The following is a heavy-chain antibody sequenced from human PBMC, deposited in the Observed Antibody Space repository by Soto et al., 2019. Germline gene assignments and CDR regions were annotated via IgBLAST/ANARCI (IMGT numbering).Heavy chain of an antibody. CDR2: IYYSGST. CDR1: GGSISRYF. D-gene: IGHD3-16*01. CDR3: ATYDSPYYYMDV. V-gene: IGHV4-59*13. Sequence: QVQLQESGPGLVKPSETLSLTCTVSGGSISRYFWSWIRQPPGKGLQWIGHIYYSGSTDYNPSLKCRVAISVDASKTHFSLRLNSVTAADAGVYYCATYDSPYYYMDVWGKGTTVTVSS. J-gene: IGHJ6*03.